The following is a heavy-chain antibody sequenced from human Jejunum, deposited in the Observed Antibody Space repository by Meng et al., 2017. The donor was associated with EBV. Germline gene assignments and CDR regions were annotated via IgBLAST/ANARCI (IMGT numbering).Heavy chain of an antibody. D-gene: IGHD1-1*01. CDR1: GGSVSSGTYY. CDR2: IYNSGST. CDR3: ARNWNF. V-gene: IGHV4-61*01. J-gene: IGHJ4*02. Sequence: QGQLQVSGPRLVKPSETLSLTCTVSGGSVSSGTYYWTWIRQPPGKGLEWIGYIYNSGSTNYNPSLKSRVTISLDTSKNQFSLKLSSVTAADTAMYYCARNWNFWGQGTLVTVSS.